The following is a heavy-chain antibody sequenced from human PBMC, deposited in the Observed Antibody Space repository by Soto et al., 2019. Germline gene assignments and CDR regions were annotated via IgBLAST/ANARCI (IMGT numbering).Heavy chain of an antibody. CDR3: AAGIGWSEDY. D-gene: IGHD6-19*01. CDR2: IKQDGTEK. CDR1: GITFTDYW. Sequence: EVHLVESGGGLVQPGGSLRLSCAVSGITFTDYWMTWVRQAPGKGLEWVANIKQDGTEKNYVDSVKGRFTISRDNAKNSLFLQLNSLRAEDTAVYYCAAGIGWSEDYWGQGTLVTVSS. J-gene: IGHJ4*02. V-gene: IGHV3-7*02.